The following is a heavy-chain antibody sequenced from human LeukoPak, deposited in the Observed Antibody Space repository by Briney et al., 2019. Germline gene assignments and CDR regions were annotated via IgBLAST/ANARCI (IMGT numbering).Heavy chain of an antibody. J-gene: IGHJ3*02. V-gene: IGHV4-59*01. CDR1: GGSFSGYY. D-gene: IGHD3-16*01. Sequence: SETLSLTCAVYGGSFSGYYWSWIRQPPGKGLEWIGYIYYSGSTNYNPSLKSRVTISVDTSKNQFSLKLSSVTAADTAVYYCARVRGPDGAFDIWGQGTMVTVSS. CDR2: IYYSGST. CDR3: ARVRGPDGAFDI.